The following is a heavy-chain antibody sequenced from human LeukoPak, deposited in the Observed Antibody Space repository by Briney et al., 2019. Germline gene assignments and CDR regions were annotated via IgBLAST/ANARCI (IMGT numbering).Heavy chain of an antibody. D-gene: IGHD2/OR15-2a*01. CDR1: GGSIIRTDYY. V-gene: IGHV4-39*01. Sequence: SETLSLTCTVSGGSIIRTDYYWGWIRQPPGKGLEWIGSIYHSGSTYYNPSLESRVSVSVDTSKSQFSLRLSSVTAADTAVYYCATFYGSNFYWGQGTLVTVSS. J-gene: IGHJ4*02. CDR3: ATFYGSNFY. CDR2: IYHSGST.